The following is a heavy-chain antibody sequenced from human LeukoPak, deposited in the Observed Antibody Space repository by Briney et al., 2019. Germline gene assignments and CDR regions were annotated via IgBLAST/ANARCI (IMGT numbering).Heavy chain of an antibody. J-gene: IGHJ4*02. CDR3: ARDLSRADDY. Sequence: SVKVSCKASGGTFSSYAISWVRQAPGQGLERMGRIIPILGIANYAQKFQGRVTITADKSTSTAYMELSSLRPEDTAVYYCARDLSRADDYWGQGTLVTVSS. D-gene: IGHD2/OR15-2a*01. CDR1: GGTFSSYA. CDR2: IIPILGIA. V-gene: IGHV1-69*04.